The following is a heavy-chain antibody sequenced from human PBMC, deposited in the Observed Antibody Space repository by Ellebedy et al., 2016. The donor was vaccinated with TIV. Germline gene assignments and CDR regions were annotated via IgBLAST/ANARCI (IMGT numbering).Heavy chain of an antibody. J-gene: IGHJ5*02. CDR3: ARERNNHYDSDGSPLRGWFDP. D-gene: IGHD3-22*01. CDR1: GGSISSGGYY. Sequence: SETLSLTXTVSGGSISSGGYYWSWIRQHPGKGLEWIGYIYYSGSTYYNPSLKSRVTISLDTSKSQFSLNLSSVTAADTAVYYCARERNNHYDSDGSPLRGWFDPWGQGTLVTVSS. V-gene: IGHV4-31*03. CDR2: IYYSGST.